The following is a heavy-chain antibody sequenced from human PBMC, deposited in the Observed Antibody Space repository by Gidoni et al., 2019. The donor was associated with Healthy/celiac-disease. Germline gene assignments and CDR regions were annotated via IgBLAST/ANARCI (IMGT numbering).Heavy chain of an antibody. V-gene: IGHV3-23*01. D-gene: IGHD5-12*01. Sequence: EVQLLASGVGLVQPGGSLRLTGAASGFTFSSYAMSWVRRAPGKGLEWVSAISGSGGSTYYAESVKGLLTIYRDNSKNTLYLQMNSLRAEDTAVYYCAKDCRDGYNCYFDYWGQGTLVTVSS. CDR3: AKDCRDGYNCYFDY. CDR1: GFTFSSYA. CDR2: ISGSGGST. J-gene: IGHJ4*02.